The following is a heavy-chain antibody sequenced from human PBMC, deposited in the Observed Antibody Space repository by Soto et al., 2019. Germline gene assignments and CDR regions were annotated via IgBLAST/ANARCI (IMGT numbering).Heavy chain of an antibody. Sequence: VQLLESGGDLVQPGGSLRLSCAASGFTFSGYPMNWVRQAPGKGLEWVSGINGGGGATSYADSVKGRFTISRDNSKNTLHLQMSRLTAEDTAMYFCARKSIDSGNDFYFDYWGQGTLVTVSS. J-gene: IGHJ4*02. V-gene: IGHV3-23*01. D-gene: IGHD5-12*01. CDR2: INGGGGAT. CDR1: GFTFSGYP. CDR3: ARKSIDSGNDFYFDY.